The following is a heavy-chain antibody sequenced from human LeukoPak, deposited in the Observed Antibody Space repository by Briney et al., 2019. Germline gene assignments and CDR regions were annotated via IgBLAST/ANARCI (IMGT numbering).Heavy chain of an antibody. CDR2: IFHSGST. Sequence: SETLSLTCAVSGGSISSSNWGSWVRQPPGKGLEWIGEIFHSGSTNHNPSLKSRVTISVDKSKNQFSLKVSSVTAADTAVYYCARRPATVASPLDYWGQGTLVTVSS. CDR3: ARRPATVASPLDY. J-gene: IGHJ4*02. CDR1: GGSISSSNW. V-gene: IGHV4-4*02. D-gene: IGHD4-17*01.